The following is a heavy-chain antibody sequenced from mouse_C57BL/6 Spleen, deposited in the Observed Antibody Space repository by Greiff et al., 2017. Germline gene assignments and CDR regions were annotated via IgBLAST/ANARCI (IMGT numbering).Heavy chain of an antibody. Sequence: EVMLVESGGDLVKPGGSLKLSCAASGFTFSSYGMSWVRQTPDKRLEWVATISSGGSYTYYPDSVKGRFTISRDNAKNTLYLQMSSLKSEDTAMYYCARQNYDYDGNWYFDVWGTGTTVTVSS. D-gene: IGHD2-4*01. J-gene: IGHJ1*03. V-gene: IGHV5-6*02. CDR2: ISSGGSYT. CDR1: GFTFSSYG. CDR3: ARQNYDYDGNWYFDV.